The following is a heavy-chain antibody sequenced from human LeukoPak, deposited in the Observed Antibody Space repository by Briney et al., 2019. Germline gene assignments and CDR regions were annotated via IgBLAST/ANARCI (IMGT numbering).Heavy chain of an antibody. V-gene: IGHV3-23*01. J-gene: IGHJ4*02. D-gene: IGHD3-10*01. CDR2: ISSNGGGT. Sequence: GGTLRLSCAASGFTFSIYGMSWVRQAPGKGLEWVSAISSNGGGTFYADSVKGRFTISRDNSKRTLDLQMSSLRAEDTAVYFCAKDLSGFFDHWGQGTLVTVSS. CDR1: GFTFSIYG. CDR3: AKDLSGFFDH.